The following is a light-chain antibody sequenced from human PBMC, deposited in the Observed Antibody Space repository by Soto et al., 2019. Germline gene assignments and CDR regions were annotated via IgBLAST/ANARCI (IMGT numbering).Light chain of an antibody. CDR3: QQYNNWPWT. CDR1: QSVSSN. CDR2: GAS. V-gene: IGKV3-15*01. J-gene: IGKJ1*01. Sequence: VMSQSVATLSVSKEERTTLACRASQSVSSNLAWYQQKHGQAPRLLIYGASTRATGIPARFSGSGSGTEFTLTISSLQSEDVAGYCCQQYNNWPWTFCQGTKL.